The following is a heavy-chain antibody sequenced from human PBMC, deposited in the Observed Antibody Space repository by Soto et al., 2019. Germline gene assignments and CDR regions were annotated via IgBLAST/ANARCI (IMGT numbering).Heavy chain of an antibody. Sequence: GGSLRLSCAASGFTFSSYGMHWVRQAPGKGLEWVAVISYDGSNKYYADSVKGRFTISRDNSKNTLYLQMNSLRAEDTAVYYCAKDMEVGATCFDYWGQGTLVTVSS. J-gene: IGHJ4*02. D-gene: IGHD1-26*01. V-gene: IGHV3-30*18. CDR3: AKDMEVGATCFDY. CDR2: ISYDGSNK. CDR1: GFTFSSYG.